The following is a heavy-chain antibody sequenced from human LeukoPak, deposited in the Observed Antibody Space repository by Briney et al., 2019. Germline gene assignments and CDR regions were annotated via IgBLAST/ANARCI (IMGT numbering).Heavy chain of an antibody. CDR2: IYYSGST. CDR1: GGSISSYC. CDR3: ARAPGGNAGNFQH. J-gene: IGHJ1*01. Sequence: SETLSLTCTVSGGSISSYCWSWIRQPPGKGLEWIGYIYYSGSTNYNPSLKSRVTISVDTSKNHFSLKLSSVTAADTAVYYCARAPGGNAGNFQHWGQGTLVTVSS. V-gene: IGHV4-59*01. D-gene: IGHD4-23*01.